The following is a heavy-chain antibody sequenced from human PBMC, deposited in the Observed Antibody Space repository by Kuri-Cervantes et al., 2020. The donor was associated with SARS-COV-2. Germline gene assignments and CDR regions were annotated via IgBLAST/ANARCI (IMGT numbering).Heavy chain of an antibody. D-gene: IGHD1-1*01. CDR2: IYYSGST. J-gene: IGHJ4*02. V-gene: IGHV4-59*01. CDR1: GGSISSYY. Sequence: SETLSLTCTVSGGSISSYYWSWIRQPPGKGLEWIGYIYYSGSTNYNPSLKSRVTISVDTSKNQFSLKLSSVTAADTAVYYCARGNWNYFDYWGQGTLVTVSS. CDR3: ARGNWNYFDY.